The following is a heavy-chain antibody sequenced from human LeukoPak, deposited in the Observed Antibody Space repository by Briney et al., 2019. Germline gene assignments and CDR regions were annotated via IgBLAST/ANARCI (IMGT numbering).Heavy chain of an antibody. J-gene: IGHJ4*02. CDR3: AKATDYYGSGSYYEPLGY. CDR2: ISWNSGSI. Sequence: SLRLSCAASGFTFDDYAMHWVRQAPGKGLEWVSGISWNSGSIGYADSVKGRFTISRDNAKNSLYLQMNSLRAEDAALYYCAKATDYYGSGSYYEPLGYWGQGTLVTVSS. D-gene: IGHD3-10*01. V-gene: IGHV3-9*01. CDR1: GFTFDDYA.